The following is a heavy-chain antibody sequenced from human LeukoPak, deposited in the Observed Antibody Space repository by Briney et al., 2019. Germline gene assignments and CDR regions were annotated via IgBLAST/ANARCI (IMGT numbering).Heavy chain of an antibody. J-gene: IGHJ4*02. V-gene: IGHV3-23*01. D-gene: IGHD4-17*01. CDR2: IYGSGEGQT. CDR1: GFTFSSDW. CDR3: AKDVKSDGVWDIDH. Sequence: GGSLRLSCAASGFTFSSDWMHWVRQAPGKGLEWVSGIYGSGEGQTFYADSVRGRFTISRDDSRNLVFLHMDSLRVEDTALYYCAKDVKSDGVWDIDHWGQGTLVTVSS.